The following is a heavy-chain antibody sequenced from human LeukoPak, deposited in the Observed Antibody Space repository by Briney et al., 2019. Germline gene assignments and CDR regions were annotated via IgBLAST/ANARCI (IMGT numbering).Heavy chain of an antibody. Sequence: SETLSLTCSVSGVYFSSSGCYWGWIRQPPGKGLEWIGSIFYTGNTYYNPSLKSRLTMSLDTSKNQFSLKLSSVTAADTAMYYCARRNTADASIDFWGQGILVIASS. J-gene: IGHJ4*02. V-gene: IGHV4-39*07. D-gene: IGHD2/OR15-2a*01. CDR2: IFYTGNT. CDR1: GVYFSSSGCY. CDR3: ARRNTADASIDF.